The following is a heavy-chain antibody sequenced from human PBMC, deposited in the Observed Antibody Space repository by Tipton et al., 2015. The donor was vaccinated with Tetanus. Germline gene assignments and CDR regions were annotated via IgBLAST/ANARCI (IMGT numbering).Heavy chain of an antibody. CDR3: ARDQARGARGWNYFDC. V-gene: IGHV4-31*03. CDR1: GGSTSGGRYY. CDR2: IYSSGST. J-gene: IGHJ4*02. D-gene: IGHD1-26*01. Sequence: TLSLTCTVSGGSTSGGRYYWSWIRQRPGKGLEWIGDIYSSGSTYSDPSLKGRVTISVDTSKNQFSLRLNSVTAADPAVYYCARDQARGARGWNYFDCWGLGTLVTVSS.